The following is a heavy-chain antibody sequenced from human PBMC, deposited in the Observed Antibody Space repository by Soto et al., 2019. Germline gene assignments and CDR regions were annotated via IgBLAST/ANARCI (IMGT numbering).Heavy chain of an antibody. CDR3: ARDRGYCTNGVCYARYFDY. V-gene: IGHV4-31*03. Sequence: QVQLQESGPGLVKPSQTLSLTCTVSGGSISSGGYYWSWIRQHPGKGLEWIGYIYYSGSTYYNPSRKSRVTISVDTSKNQFSLKLSSVTAADTAVYYCARDRGYCTNGVCYARYFDYWGQGTLVTVSS. CDR2: IYYSGST. D-gene: IGHD2-8*01. CDR1: GGSISSGGYY. J-gene: IGHJ4*02.